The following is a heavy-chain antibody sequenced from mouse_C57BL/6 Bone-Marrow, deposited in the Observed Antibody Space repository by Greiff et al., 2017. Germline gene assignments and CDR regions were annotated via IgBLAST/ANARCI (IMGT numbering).Heavy chain of an antibody. CDR3: ARSYDYDAGFAY. CDR2: IYPRSGNT. J-gene: IGHJ3*01. D-gene: IGHD2-4*01. CDR1: GYTFTSYG. V-gene: IGHV1-81*01. Sequence: QVQLKESGAELARPGASVKLSCKASGYTFTSYGISWVKQRTGQGLEWIGEIYPRSGNTYYNEKFKGKATLTADKSSSTAYMELRSLTSEDSAVYVCARSYDYDAGFAYWGQGTLVTVSA.